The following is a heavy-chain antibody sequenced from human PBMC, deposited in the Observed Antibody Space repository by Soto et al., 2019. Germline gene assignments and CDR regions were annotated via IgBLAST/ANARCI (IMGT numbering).Heavy chain of an antibody. CDR3: AKDITGTEFITGTTLDY. CDR1: GFTFDDYA. Sequence: EVQLVESGGGLVQPGRSLRLSCAASGFTFDDYAMHWVRQAPGKGLEWVSGISWNSGSIGYADSVKGRFTISRDNAKNSLYLQMNSLRAEDTALYYCAKDITGTEFITGTTLDYWGQGTLVTVSS. D-gene: IGHD1-7*01. V-gene: IGHV3-9*01. J-gene: IGHJ4*02. CDR2: ISWNSGSI.